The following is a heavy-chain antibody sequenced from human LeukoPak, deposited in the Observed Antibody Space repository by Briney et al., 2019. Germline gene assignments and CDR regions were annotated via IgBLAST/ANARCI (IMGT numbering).Heavy chain of an antibody. CDR2: IKSKTDGGTT. J-gene: IGHJ4*02. CDR1: GGSFSGYY. CDR3: TTDLWFGELSPFFY. V-gene: IGHV3-15*01. D-gene: IGHD3-10*01. Sequence: ETLSLTCAVYGGSFSGYYWSWIRQPPGKGLEWVGRIKSKTDGGTTDYAAPVKGRFTISRDDSKNTLYLQMNSLKTEDTAVYYCTTDLWFGELSPFFYWGQGTLVTVSS.